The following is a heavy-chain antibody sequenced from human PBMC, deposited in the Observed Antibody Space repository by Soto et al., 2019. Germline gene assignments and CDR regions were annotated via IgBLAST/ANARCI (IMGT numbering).Heavy chain of an antibody. CDR3: ARDGTAVAGLVTYYYGMDV. J-gene: IGHJ6*02. Sequence: GASVKVSCKASGYTFTGYYMHWVRQAPGQGLEWMGWINPNSGGTNYAQKFQGWVTMTRDTSISTAYMELSRLRSDDTAVYYCARDGTAVAGLVTYYYGMDVWGQGTTVTVSS. D-gene: IGHD6-19*01. V-gene: IGHV1-2*04. CDR1: GYTFTGYY. CDR2: INPNSGGT.